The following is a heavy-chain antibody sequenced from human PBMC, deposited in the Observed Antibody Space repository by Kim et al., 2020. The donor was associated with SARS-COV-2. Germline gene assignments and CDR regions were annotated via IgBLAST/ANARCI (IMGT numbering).Heavy chain of an antibody. J-gene: IGHJ4*02. CDR2: INHSGST. CDR3: ARGGRVFSRPFDY. D-gene: IGHD6-6*01. V-gene: IGHV4-34*01. Sequence: SETLSLTCAVYGGSFSGYYWSWIRQPPGKGLEWIGEINHSGSTNYNPSLKSRVTISVDTSKNQFSLKLSSVTAADTAVYYCARGGRVFSRPFDYWGQGTLVTVSS. CDR1: GGSFSGYY.